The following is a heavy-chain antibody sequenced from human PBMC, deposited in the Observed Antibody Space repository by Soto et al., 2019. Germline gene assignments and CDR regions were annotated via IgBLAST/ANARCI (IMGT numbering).Heavy chain of an antibody. J-gene: IGHJ4*02. Sequence: GESLKISCKGSGYSFTSYWIGWVRQMPGKGLEWMGIIYPGDSDTRYSPSFQGQVTISADKSISTAYLQWSSLKASDTAMYYCARHALRLRGVEMTTAEISYWGQGTLVTVSS. CDR1: GYSFTSYW. V-gene: IGHV5-51*01. CDR2: IYPGDSDT. CDR3: ARHALRLRGVEMTTAEISY. D-gene: IGHD4-17*01.